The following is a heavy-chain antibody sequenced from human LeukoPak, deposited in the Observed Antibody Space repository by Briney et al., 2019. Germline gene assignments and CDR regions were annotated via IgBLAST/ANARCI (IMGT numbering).Heavy chain of an antibody. D-gene: IGHD6-19*01. CDR3: ARDYPVAALQFPDY. J-gene: IGHJ4*02. V-gene: IGHV1-8*01. CDR2: MNPNSGNT. CDR1: GYTFTSYD. Sequence: RASVKVSCKASGYTFTSYDINWVRQATGQGLEWMGWMNPNSGNTGYAQKFQGRVTMTRNTSISTAYMELSSLRSEDTAVYYCARDYPVAALQFPDYWGQGTLVTVSS.